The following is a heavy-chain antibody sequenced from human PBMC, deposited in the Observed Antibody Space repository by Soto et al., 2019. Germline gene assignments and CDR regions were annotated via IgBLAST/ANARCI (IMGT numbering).Heavy chain of an antibody. Sequence: GSLRLSCVASGFTFNYYGIHWVRQAPGKGLEWVAVIWYDGTKKDYVDSVQGRFTVSRDNSRNTVHLQMNSLRADDTAIYYCARDGSSTHLYYGLDVWGQGTLVTVSS. CDR3: ARDGSSTHLYYGLDV. CDR2: IWYDGTKK. D-gene: IGHD1-26*01. V-gene: IGHV3-33*01. CDR1: GFTFNYYG. J-gene: IGHJ6*02.